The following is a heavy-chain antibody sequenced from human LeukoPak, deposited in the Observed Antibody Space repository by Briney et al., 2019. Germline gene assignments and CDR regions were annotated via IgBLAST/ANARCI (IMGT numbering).Heavy chain of an antibody. J-gene: IGHJ6*02. CDR3: ARMRSYVPAAISYGMDV. CDR2: INHSGST. V-gene: IGHV4-34*01. CDR1: GGSFSGYY. Sequence: PSETLSLTCAVYGGSFSGYYWSWIRQPPGKGLEWIGEINHSGSTNYNPSLKSRVTISVDTSKNQFSLKLSSVTAADTAVYYCARMRSYVPAAISYGMDVWGQGTTVTVSS. D-gene: IGHD2-2*02.